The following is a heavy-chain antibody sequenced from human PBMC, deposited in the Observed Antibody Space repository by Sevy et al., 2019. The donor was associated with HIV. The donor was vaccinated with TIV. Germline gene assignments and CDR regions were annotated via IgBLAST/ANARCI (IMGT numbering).Heavy chain of an antibody. J-gene: IGHJ4*02. CDR1: GFTFSDAW. CDR2: IKSKSAGGTT. CDR3: GRITPTTDVDY. V-gene: IGHV3-15*05. D-gene: IGHD1-7*01. Sequence: GGSLRLSCAASGFTFSDAWMNWVRLAPGKGLEWVGRIKSKSAGGTTDYAAPVKDRFTISRDDSKNTLYLQMNGLRTEETAVYHCGRITPTTDVDYWGQGTLVTVSS.